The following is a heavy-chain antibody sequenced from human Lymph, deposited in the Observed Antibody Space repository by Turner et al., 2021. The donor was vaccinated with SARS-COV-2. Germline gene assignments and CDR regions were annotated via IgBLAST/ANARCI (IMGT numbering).Heavy chain of an antibody. V-gene: IGHV3-53*02. J-gene: IGHJ3*02. CDR2: IYSGGST. CDR3: ARDNPHDAFDI. CDR1: GFNVCSNY. Sequence: EVQLVETGGGLIQPGGSLRLPCAASGFNVCSNYMSWVRQAPGKGMEWVSIIYSGGSTFYADSVGGRFTISRDNSKNTMYLQMNSLRAEDTAVYYCARDNPHDAFDIWGQGTMVTVSS.